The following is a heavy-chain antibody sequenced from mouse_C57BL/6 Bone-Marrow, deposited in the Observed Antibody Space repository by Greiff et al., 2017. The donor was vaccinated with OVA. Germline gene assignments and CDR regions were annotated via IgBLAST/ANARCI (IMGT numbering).Heavy chain of an antibody. V-gene: IGHV1-76*01. CDR1: GYTFTDYY. D-gene: IGHD1-1*01. CDR3: ARLYCGSSHWYFDV. CDR2: IYPGSGNT. Sequence: QVHVKQSGAELVRPGASVKLSCKASGYTFTDYYINWVKQRPGQGLEWIARIYPGSGNTYYNEKFKGKATLTAEKSSSTAYMQLSSLTSEDSAVYFCARLYCGSSHWYFDVWCTGTTVTVSS. J-gene: IGHJ1*03.